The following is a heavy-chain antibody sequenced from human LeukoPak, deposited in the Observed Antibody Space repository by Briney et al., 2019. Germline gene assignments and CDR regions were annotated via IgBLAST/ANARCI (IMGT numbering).Heavy chain of an antibody. CDR1: GFTFSAYA. V-gene: IGHV3-23*01. D-gene: IGHD3-10*01. J-gene: IGHJ4*02. CDR3: AKYTPANYYGSGSTFDY. CDR2: ITGSGDDT. Sequence: GGSLRLSCAASGFTFSAYAMSWVRQAPGKGLEWVSAITGSGDDTYYADSVKGRFTISRDSSKNTLYLQMNSPRAEDTAVYYCAKYTPANYYGSGSTFDYWGQGALVTVSS.